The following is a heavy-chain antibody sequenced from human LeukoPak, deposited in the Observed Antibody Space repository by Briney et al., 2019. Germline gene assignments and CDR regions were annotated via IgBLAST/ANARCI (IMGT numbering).Heavy chain of an antibody. J-gene: IGHJ4*02. V-gene: IGHV4-59*01. CDR3: ARVTGYMTEDYFDC. CDR2: IYYSGST. Sequence: SETLSLTCTVSGGSISSYYWSWIRQPPGKGLEWIGYIYYSGSTNYNPSLKSRVTISVDTSKNQFSLRLSSVTAADTAVYYCARVTGYMTEDYFDCWGQGTLITVSS. D-gene: IGHD6-13*01. CDR1: GGSISSYY.